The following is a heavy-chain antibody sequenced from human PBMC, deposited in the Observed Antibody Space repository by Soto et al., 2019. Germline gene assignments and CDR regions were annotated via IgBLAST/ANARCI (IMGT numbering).Heavy chain of an antibody. CDR1: GYSFTSYW. Sequence: GESLKISCKGSGYSFTSYWISWVRQMPGKGLEWMGRIDPSDSYTNYSPSFQGHVTISADKSISTAYLQWSSLKASDTAMYYCARQSISRTYYYYYGMDVWGQGTTVTVSS. V-gene: IGHV5-10-1*01. CDR3: ARQSISRTYYYYYGMDV. J-gene: IGHJ6*02. CDR2: IDPSDSYT.